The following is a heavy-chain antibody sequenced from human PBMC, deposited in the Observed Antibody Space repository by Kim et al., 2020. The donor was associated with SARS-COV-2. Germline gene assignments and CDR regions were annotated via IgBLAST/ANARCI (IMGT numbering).Heavy chain of an antibody. J-gene: IGHJ5*02. CDR2: INHSGST. V-gene: IGHV4-34*01. Sequence: SETLSLTCAVYGGSFSGYYWSWIRQPPGKGLEWIGEINHSGSTNYNPSLKSRVTISVDTSKNQFSLKLSSVTAADTAVYYCARGRSITIVGVVILRPNWFDPWGQGTLVTVSS. D-gene: IGHD3-3*01. CDR3: ARGRSITIVGVVILRPNWFDP. CDR1: GGSFSGYY.